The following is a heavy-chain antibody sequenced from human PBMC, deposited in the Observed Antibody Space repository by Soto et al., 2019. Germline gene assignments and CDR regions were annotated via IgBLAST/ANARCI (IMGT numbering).Heavy chain of an antibody. CDR2: ISYDGSNK. Sequence: GSLRLSCAASGFTLSSYAMHWVRQAPGKGLEWVAVISYDGSNKYYADSVKGRFTISRDNSKNTLYLQMNSLRAEDTAVYYCARDPGDFWSSYGDYYYGMDVWGQGTTVTVSS. J-gene: IGHJ6*02. V-gene: IGHV3-30-3*01. CDR1: GFTLSSYA. D-gene: IGHD3-3*01. CDR3: ARDPGDFWSSYGDYYYGMDV.